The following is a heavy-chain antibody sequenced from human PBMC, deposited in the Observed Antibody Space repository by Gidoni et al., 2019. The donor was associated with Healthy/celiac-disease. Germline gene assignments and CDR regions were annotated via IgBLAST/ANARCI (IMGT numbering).Heavy chain of an antibody. CDR3: AKDNRYQPKYGPLYYGMDV. CDR2: ISYDGSNK. CDR1: GVTLSSYS. D-gene: IGHD2-2*01. V-gene: IGHV3-30*18. Sequence: QVQLVESGGGVVQPGRTLSLTCAAAGVTLSSYSMPWVRQAPGKGLEWVAVISYDGSNKSYADSVKGRFTISRDNSKNTLYLQMNSLRAEDTAVYYCAKDNRYQPKYGPLYYGMDVWGQGTTVTVSS. J-gene: IGHJ6*02.